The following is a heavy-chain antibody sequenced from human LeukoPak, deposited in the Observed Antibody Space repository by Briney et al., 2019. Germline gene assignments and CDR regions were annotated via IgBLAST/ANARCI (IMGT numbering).Heavy chain of an antibody. J-gene: IGHJ4*02. D-gene: IGHD3-3*01. CDR1: GFTFSSYA. V-gene: IGHV3-23*01. Sequence: GGSLRLSCAASGFTFSSYAMSWVRQAPGKGLEWASAISGSGGSTYYAGSVKGRFTISRDNSKNTLYPQMNSLRAEDTAVYYCAKDLWESGLKAFDYWGQGTLVTVSS. CDR2: ISGSGGST. CDR3: AKDLWESGLKAFDY.